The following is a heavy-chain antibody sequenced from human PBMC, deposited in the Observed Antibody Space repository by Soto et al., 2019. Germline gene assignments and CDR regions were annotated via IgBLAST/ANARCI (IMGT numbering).Heavy chain of an antibody. CDR3: ARLLSEGYYYSLDV. V-gene: IGHV5-51*01. CDR2: IYPGDSDT. J-gene: IGHJ6*02. Sequence: GESLKISCKGFGYSFTSYWTAWVRQMPGKGLEWMGVIYPGDSDTRYSPSFQGHVTISADKSTNTAHLQWDSLRASDSAMYYCARLLSEGYYYSLDVWGQGTTVTVS. CDR1: GYSFTSYW.